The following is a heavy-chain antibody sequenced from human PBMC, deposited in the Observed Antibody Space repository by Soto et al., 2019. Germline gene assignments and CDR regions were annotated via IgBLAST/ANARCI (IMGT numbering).Heavy chain of an antibody. CDR3: AKDSGYSYGYDYFDN. V-gene: IGHV3-23*01. CDR1: GFTFSSYA. D-gene: IGHD5-18*01. Sequence: EVQLLESGGGLVQPGGSLRLSCAASGFTFSSYAMSWVRQAPGKGLEWVSGISGSGGSTNYADSVKGRFTISRDNSKNTLDLQMNSLRAEDTAVYYCAKDSGYSYGYDYFDNWGQGTLVTVSS. J-gene: IGHJ4*02. CDR2: ISGSGGST.